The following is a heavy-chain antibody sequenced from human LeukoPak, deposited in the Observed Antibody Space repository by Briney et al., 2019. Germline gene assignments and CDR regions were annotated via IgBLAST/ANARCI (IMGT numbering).Heavy chain of an antibody. J-gene: IGHJ4*02. D-gene: IGHD5-18*01. CDR2: IGSGGSP. V-gene: IGHV3-23*01. Sequence: GGSLRLSCVASGFTFGSYAMYWVRQAPGKGLEWVAGIGSGGSPHYADSVKGRFTISRDNSQNTVYLQINSLRAEDTAVYYCGKTTVGYSSGQKPAWPVDYWGQGTLVTVSS. CDR3: GKTTVGYSSGQKPAWPVDY. CDR1: GFTFGSYA.